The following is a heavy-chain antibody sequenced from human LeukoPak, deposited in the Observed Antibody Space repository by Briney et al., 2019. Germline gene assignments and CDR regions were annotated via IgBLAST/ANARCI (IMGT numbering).Heavy chain of an antibody. V-gene: IGHV4-59*08. Sequence: SETLSLTCTVSGGSISSYYWSWIRQPPGKGLEWIGYIYYSGSTNYNPSLKSRVTISVDTSKNQFSLKLSSVTAADTAVYYCARLLPHYSDGRYYFDYWGQGTLVTVSS. D-gene: IGHD1-26*01. J-gene: IGHJ4*02. CDR3: ARLLPHYSDGRYYFDY. CDR2: IYYSGST. CDR1: GGSISSYY.